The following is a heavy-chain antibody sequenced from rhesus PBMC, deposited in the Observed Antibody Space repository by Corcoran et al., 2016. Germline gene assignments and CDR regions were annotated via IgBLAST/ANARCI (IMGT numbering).Heavy chain of an antibody. D-gene: IGHD6-43*01. CDR1: GASISSNY. CDR3: ARGGGSSYSQLPYGLDS. J-gene: IGHJ6*01. Sequence: QVQLQESGPGLVKPSETLPLTCAVSGASISSNYWPWISQPPGTGLAWIGYIYGGSGSTSYNPSLKSRVTISKDTSKNQFSLKLSSVTAADTAVYYCARGGGSSYSQLPYGLDSWGQGVVVTVSS. V-gene: IGHV4-147*01. CDR2: IYGGSGST.